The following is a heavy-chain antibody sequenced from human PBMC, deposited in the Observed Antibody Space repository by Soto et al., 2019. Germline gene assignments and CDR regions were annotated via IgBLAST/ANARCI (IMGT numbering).Heavy chain of an antibody. V-gene: IGHV3-73*01. D-gene: IGHD3-3*01. CDR1: GFTFSGSA. CDR2: IRSKANSYAT. Sequence: GGSLRLSCAASGFTFSGSAMHWVRQASGKGLEWVGRIRSKANSYATAYAASVKGRFTISRDDSKNTAYLQMNSLKTEDTAVYYCTRADDFWSGPKDYNWFDPWGQGTLVTVSS. J-gene: IGHJ5*02. CDR3: TRADDFWSGPKDYNWFDP.